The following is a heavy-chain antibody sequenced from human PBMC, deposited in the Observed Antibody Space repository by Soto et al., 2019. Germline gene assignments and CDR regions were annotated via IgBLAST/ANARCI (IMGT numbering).Heavy chain of an antibody. D-gene: IGHD6-19*01. CDR3: ARVIAVAGIGAFDI. CDR2: INPNSGGT. Sequence: EASVKVSCKASGYTFTGYYMHWVRQAPGQGLEWMGWINPNSGGTNYAQKFQGWVTMTRDTSISTAYMELSRLRSDGTAVYYCARVIAVAGIGAFDIWGQGKMVTVSS. V-gene: IGHV1-2*04. CDR1: GYTFTGYY. J-gene: IGHJ3*02.